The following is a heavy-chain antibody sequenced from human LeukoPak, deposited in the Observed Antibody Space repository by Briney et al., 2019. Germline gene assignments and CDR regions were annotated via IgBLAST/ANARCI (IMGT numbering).Heavy chain of an antibody. CDR1: GGSISSSSYY. Sequence: PSETLSLTCTVSGGSISSSSYYWGWIRQPPGKGLEWIGSIYYSGSTYYNPSLKSRVTISVDTSKNQFSLKLSSVTAADTAVYYCVRAVDRDWFDPWGQGTLVTVSS. CDR3: VRAVDRDWFDP. V-gene: IGHV4-39*07. J-gene: IGHJ5*02. D-gene: IGHD2-15*01. CDR2: IYYSGST.